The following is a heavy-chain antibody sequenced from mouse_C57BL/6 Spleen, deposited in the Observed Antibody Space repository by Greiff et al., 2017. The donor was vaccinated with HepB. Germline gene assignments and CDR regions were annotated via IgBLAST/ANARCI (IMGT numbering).Heavy chain of an antibody. CDR3: ARGGAMDY. Sequence: EVQLQQSGPELAKPGASVKISCKASGYSFTGYDMNWVKQSPEKSLEWIGEINPSTGGTTYNQKFKAKATLTVDKSSSTAYMQLKSLTSEDSAVYYCARGGAMDYWGQGTSVTVSS. J-gene: IGHJ4*01. CDR1: GYSFTGYD. V-gene: IGHV1-42*01. CDR2: INPSTGGT.